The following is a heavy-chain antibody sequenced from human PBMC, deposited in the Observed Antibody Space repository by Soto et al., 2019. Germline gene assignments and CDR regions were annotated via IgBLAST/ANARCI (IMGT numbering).Heavy chain of an antibody. J-gene: IGHJ4*02. Sequence: GGSLRLSCAASGFTFSSYEMNWVRQAPGKGLEWVSYISSSGSTIYYADSVKGRFTISRDNAKNSLYLQMNSLRAEDTAVYYCARGYYYDSSGYYETEYYFDYWGQGTLVTVPQ. CDR3: ARGYYYDSSGYYETEYYFDY. V-gene: IGHV3-48*03. CDR2: ISSSGSTI. D-gene: IGHD3-22*01. CDR1: GFTFSSYE.